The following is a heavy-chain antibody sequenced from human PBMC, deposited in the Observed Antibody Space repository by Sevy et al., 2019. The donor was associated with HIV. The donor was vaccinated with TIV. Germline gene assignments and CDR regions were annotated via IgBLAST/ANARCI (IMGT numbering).Heavy chain of an antibody. D-gene: IGHD6-13*01. CDR3: ARDPAIAAAVTFDN. Sequence: GGSLRLSCAASGFIFSSYSINWVRQAPGKGLEWVSSISSSRKYIYYADSVKGLFTISRDNAKNSLYLQMNSLRAEDTAVYYCARDPAIAAAVTFDNWGQGTLVTVSS. V-gene: IGHV3-21*01. J-gene: IGHJ4*02. CDR2: ISSSRKYI. CDR1: GFIFSSYS.